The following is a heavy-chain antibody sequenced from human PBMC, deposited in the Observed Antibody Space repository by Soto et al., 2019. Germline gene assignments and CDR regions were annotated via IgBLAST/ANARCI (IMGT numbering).Heavy chain of an antibody. V-gene: IGHV5-51*01. Sequence: PGESLKIPCQGSGHIFSNYWIGWVRQMPGKGLEWMGIIYPGDSDTRYSPSFQGQVTITVDKSINTAYLQWSRLKASDTAIYYCARQRLWGTSGYYYFENWGQGTLVTVSS. D-gene: IGHD3-22*01. CDR1: GHIFSNYW. J-gene: IGHJ4*02. CDR2: IYPGDSDT. CDR3: ARQRLWGTSGYYYFEN.